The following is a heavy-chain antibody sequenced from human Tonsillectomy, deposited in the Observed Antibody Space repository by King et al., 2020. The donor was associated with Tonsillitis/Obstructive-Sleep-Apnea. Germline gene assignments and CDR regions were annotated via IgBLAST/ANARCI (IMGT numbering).Heavy chain of an antibody. Sequence: QLQESGPGLVKPSQTLSLTCTVSGGSISSGGYYWSWIRQHPGKGLEWIGYIYYSGSTYYNPSLKSLVTISVDTSKNQFSLKLSSVTAADTAVYYCARAVSYYYGSGSHDDAFDIWGQGTMVTVSS. J-gene: IGHJ3*02. CDR3: ARAVSYYYGSGSHDDAFDI. V-gene: IGHV4-31*01. D-gene: IGHD3-10*01. CDR1: GGSISSGGYY. CDR2: IYYSGST.